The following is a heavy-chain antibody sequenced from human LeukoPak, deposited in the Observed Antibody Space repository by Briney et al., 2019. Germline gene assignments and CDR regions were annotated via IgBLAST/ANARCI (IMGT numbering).Heavy chain of an antibody. CDR3: ARDLGRQGIAAAGIRYYYGMDV. V-gene: IGHV3-30-3*01. Sequence: GGSLRLSCAASGFTFSSYAMHWVRQAPGKGLEWVAVISYDGSSKYYADSVKGRFTISRDNAKNSLYLQMNSLRAEDTAVYYCARDLGRQGIAAAGIRYYYGMDVWGQGTTVTASS. CDR1: GFTFSSYA. CDR2: ISYDGSSK. J-gene: IGHJ6*02. D-gene: IGHD6-13*01.